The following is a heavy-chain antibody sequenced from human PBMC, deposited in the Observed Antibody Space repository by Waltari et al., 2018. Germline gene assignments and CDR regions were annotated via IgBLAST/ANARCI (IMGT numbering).Heavy chain of an antibody. CDR2: INTNTGNP. CDR3: ARGPTSSNPYYYYGMDV. D-gene: IGHD6-6*01. J-gene: IGHJ6*02. CDR1: GYTFTSYA. Sequence: QVQLVQSGSELKKPGASVKVSCKASGYTFTSYAMNWVRQATGQGLEWMGWINTNTGNPTYAQGFTGRFVFSLDTSVSTAYLQISSLKAEDTAVYYCARGPTSSNPYYYYGMDVWGQGTTVTVSS. V-gene: IGHV7-4-1*02.